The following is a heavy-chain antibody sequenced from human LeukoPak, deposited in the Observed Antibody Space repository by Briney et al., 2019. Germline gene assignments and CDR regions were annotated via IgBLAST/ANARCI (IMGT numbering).Heavy chain of an antibody. V-gene: IGHV1-8*01. CDR3: ARGWVGQWLVYYYYYGMDV. CDR1: GYTFTSYD. Sequence: ASVKVSCKASGYTFTSYDINWVRQATGQGLEWMGWMNPNSGNTGYAQKFQGRVTMTRNTSISTAYMELSSLRSEDTAVYSCARGWVGQWLVYYYYYGMDVWGQGTTVTVSS. J-gene: IGHJ6*02. D-gene: IGHD6-19*01. CDR2: MNPNSGNT.